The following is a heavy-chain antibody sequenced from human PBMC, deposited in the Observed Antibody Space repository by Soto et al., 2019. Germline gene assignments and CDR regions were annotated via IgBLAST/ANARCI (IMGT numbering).Heavy chain of an antibody. J-gene: IGHJ4*02. V-gene: IGHV4-31*03. CDR1: GGSISSGGYY. CDR2: IYYSGST. Sequence: SETLSLTCTVSGGSISSGGYYWSWIRQHPGKGLEWIGYIYYSGSTYYNPSLKSRVTISVDTSKNQFSLKLSSVTAADTAVYYCARVLGPTITIFGVVTHWGQGTLVTVSS. D-gene: IGHD3-3*01. CDR3: ARVLGPTITIFGVVTH.